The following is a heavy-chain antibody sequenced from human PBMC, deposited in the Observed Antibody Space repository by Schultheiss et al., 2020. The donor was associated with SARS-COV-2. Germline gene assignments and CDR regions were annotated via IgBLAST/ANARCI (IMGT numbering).Heavy chain of an antibody. J-gene: IGHJ4*02. CDR3: AKVVYYDSIGLVDY. CDR2: IYSGGST. V-gene: IGHV3-23*03. D-gene: IGHD3-22*01. CDR1: GFTFSSYA. Sequence: GGSLRLSCAASGFTFSSYAMSWVRQAPGKGLEWVSVIYSGGSTYYADSVKGRFTISRHNSKNTLYLQMNSLRAEDTAVYYCAKVVYYDSIGLVDYWGQGTLVTVSS.